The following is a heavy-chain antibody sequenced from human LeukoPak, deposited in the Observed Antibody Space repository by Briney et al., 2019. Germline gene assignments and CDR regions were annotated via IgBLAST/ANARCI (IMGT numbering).Heavy chain of an antibody. J-gene: IGHJ4*02. CDR3: ARKDYDSSGYYSAFDQ. V-gene: IGHV3-21*01. CDR2: IRSSSSYI. Sequence: GGSLRLSCAASGFTFSTYAMNWVRQAPGKGLEWVSSIRSSSSYIYYAESVKGRFTISRDNAKNSLYLQMNSLRAEDTAVNYCARKDYDSSGYYSAFDQWGQGTLVTVSS. CDR1: GFTFSTYA. D-gene: IGHD3-22*01.